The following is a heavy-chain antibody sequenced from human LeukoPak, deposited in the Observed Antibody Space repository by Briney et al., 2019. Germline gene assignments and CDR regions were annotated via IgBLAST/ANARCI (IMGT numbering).Heavy chain of an antibody. CDR2: ISYAGSDK. J-gene: IGHJ3*02. V-gene: IGHV3-30*18. Sequence: PGGSLRLSCAASGFTFSSHGIHWVRQAPDKGLEWVAVISYAGSDKYYADSVKGRFTISRDNSKNTLYLQMNSLRAEDTAVYYCAKSSSGGWYLLGDAFDIWGQGTMVTVSS. CDR1: GFTFSSHG. CDR3: AKSSSGGWYLLGDAFDI. D-gene: IGHD6-19*01.